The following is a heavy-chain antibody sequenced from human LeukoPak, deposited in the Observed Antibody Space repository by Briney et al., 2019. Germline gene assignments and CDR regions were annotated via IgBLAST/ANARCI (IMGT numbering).Heavy chain of an antibody. Sequence: SETLSLTCTVSGGSISSYYWSWIRQPPGKGLERIGYIYYSGSTNYNPSLKSRVTISVDTSENQFSLKLRSVTAADTAVYYCARVRSHGSGPEDFDYWGQGTLVTVSS. V-gene: IGHV4-59*01. CDR3: ARVRSHGSGPEDFDY. CDR1: GGSISSYY. D-gene: IGHD3-10*01. CDR2: IYYSGST. J-gene: IGHJ4*02.